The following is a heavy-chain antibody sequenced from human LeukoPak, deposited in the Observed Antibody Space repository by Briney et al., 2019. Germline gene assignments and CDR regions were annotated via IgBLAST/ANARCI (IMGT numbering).Heavy chain of an antibody. CDR2: ISGSGGST. CDR3: AKAPGTICRGAFCSPFDY. J-gene: IGHJ4*02. V-gene: IGHV3-23*01. D-gene: IGHD2-15*01. Sequence: GGSLRLSCAASGFTFRTSGMNWVRQAPGKGLEWVSAISGSGGSTYYADSVKGRFTISRDNSKNTLYLQMNRLRAEDTAVYYCAKAPGTICRGAFCSPFDYWGLGTLVTVSS. CDR1: GFTFRTSG.